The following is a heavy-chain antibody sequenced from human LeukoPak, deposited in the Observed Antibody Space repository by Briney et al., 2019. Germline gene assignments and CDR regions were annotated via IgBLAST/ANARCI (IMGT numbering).Heavy chain of an antibody. CDR2: IYYSGST. J-gene: IGHJ4*02. CDR1: GGSISSSNW. Sequence: SGTLSLTCAVSGGSISSSNWWSWVRQPPGKGLEWIGYIYYSGSTNYNPSLKSRVTISVDTSKNQFSLKLSSVTAADTAVYYCASLGATRRFDYWGQGTLVTVSS. V-gene: IGHV4-4*02. CDR3: ASLGATRRFDY. D-gene: IGHD1-26*01.